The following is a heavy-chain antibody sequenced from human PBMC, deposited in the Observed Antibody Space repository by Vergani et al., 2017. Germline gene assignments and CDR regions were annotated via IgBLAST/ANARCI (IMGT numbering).Heavy chain of an antibody. CDR2: ISARYPST. V-gene: IGHV3-23*01. CDR1: GFTFSACP. CDR3: ARLSYDTTPYWQGGYDC. D-gene: IGHD3-22*01. Sequence: EVQLLQSGGGVIQPGGSVRLSCAASGFTFSACPMTWVRQAPGNGLEWVSAISARYPSTYYADSVKGRFTISRDNSKNMLYLQMNSLRAEDTAVYYCARLSYDTTPYWQGGYDCWGQGTLVSVSS. J-gene: IGHJ4*02.